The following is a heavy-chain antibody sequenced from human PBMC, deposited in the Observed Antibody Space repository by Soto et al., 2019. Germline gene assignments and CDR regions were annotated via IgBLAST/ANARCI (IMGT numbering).Heavy chain of an antibody. D-gene: IGHD3-3*02. Sequence: PGGSLRLSCAASGFTFSSYAMSWVRQAPGKGLEWVSAISGSGGSTYYADSVKGRFTISRDNSKNTLYLQMNSLRAEDTAVYYCAKAIFGVVTEGLRGYFDYWGQGTLVTVSS. CDR1: GFTFSSYA. J-gene: IGHJ4*02. CDR2: ISGSGGST. V-gene: IGHV3-23*01. CDR3: AKAIFGVVTEGLRGYFDY.